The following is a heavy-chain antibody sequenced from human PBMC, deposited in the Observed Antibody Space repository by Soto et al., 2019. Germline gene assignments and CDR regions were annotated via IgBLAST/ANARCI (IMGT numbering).Heavy chain of an antibody. V-gene: IGHV4-30-4*01. CDR3: AREPLDGMDV. Sequence: HVQLHQSGPRLVKPSQTLSLECSVIGGSVNTGDNYWSWVRQSPARGLEWIGYIYHTGNTFYNPALENRVTMSVDASKNQFSLTLTSVTAADTAVYFRAREPLDGMDVWGQGTNVTVSS. CDR1: GGSVNTGDNY. J-gene: IGHJ6*02. CDR2: IYHTGNT.